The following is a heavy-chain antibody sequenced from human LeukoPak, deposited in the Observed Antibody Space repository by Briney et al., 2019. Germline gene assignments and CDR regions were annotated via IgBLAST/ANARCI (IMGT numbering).Heavy chain of an antibody. CDR2: IYYSGST. CDR3: ARGGYCTNGVCYHSPNY. D-gene: IGHD2-8*01. J-gene: IGHJ4*02. V-gene: IGHV4-31*03. CDR1: GGSISSGGYY. Sequence: SETLSLTCTVSGGSISSGGYYWSWIRQHPGKGLEWIGYIYYSGSTYYNPSLKSRVTISVDTSKNQFSLKLSSVTAADTAVYYCARGGYCTNGVCYHSPNYWGQGTLVTVSS.